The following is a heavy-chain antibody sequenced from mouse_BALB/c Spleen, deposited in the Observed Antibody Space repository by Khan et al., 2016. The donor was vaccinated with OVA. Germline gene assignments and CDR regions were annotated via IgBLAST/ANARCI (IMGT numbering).Heavy chain of an antibody. CDR2: MIYSGYT. J-gene: IGHJ3*01. Sequence: VQLQQSGPSLVQPSQTLSLTCSVTDDSITSGFWSWVRKFPGNKLEYMGYMIYSGYTYYNPSLKGRFSITRHTSKNQYYLQLNSVTTEDTATYYCARSTYKYAFAYWGQGALVTVSA. CDR1: DDSITSGF. V-gene: IGHV3-8*02. D-gene: IGHD1-3*01. CDR3: ARSTYKYAFAY.